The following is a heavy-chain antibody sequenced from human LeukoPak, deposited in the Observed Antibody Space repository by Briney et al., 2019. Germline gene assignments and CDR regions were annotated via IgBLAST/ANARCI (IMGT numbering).Heavy chain of an antibody. J-gene: IGHJ4*02. CDR1: GLTFSSYG. V-gene: IGHV3-30*02. CDR3: AKERIYYDSSALDY. D-gene: IGHD3-22*01. CDR2: IRYDGSNK. Sequence: PGGSLRLSCAASGLTFSSYGMHWVRQAPGKGLEWVAFIRYDGSNKYYADSVKGRFTISRDNSKNTLYLQMNSLRAEDTAVYYCAKERIYYDSSALDYWGQGTLVTVSS.